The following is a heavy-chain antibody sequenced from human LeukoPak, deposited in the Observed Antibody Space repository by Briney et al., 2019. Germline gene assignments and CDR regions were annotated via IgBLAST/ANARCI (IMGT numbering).Heavy chain of an antibody. CDR3: ARVEAIFGVVISYGMDV. CDR1: GGSFSGYY. CDR2: IYYSGST. Sequence: PSETLSLTCAVYGGSFSGYYWSWIRQHPGKGLEWIGYIYYSGSTYYNPSLKSRVTISVDTSKNQFSLKLSSVTAADTAVYYCARVEAIFGVVISYGMDVWGQGTTVTVSS. V-gene: IGHV4-31*11. D-gene: IGHD3-3*01. J-gene: IGHJ6*02.